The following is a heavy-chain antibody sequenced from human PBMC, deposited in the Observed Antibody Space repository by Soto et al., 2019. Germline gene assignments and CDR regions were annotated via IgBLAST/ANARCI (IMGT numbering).Heavy chain of an antibody. CDR1: GFIFSSYT. V-gene: IGHV3-30-3*01. D-gene: IGHD1-26*01. CDR3: ARAPSGSYPEFDY. J-gene: IGHJ4*02. CDR2: ITYDGSNQ. Sequence: GGSLRLSCAASGFIFSSYTMHWVRQAPGKGLEWVGVITYDGSNQYYADSVKGRFTISSXXXRXXXFXQXXXMXPXDTAVYYCARAPSGSYPEFDYWGQGTLVTVSS.